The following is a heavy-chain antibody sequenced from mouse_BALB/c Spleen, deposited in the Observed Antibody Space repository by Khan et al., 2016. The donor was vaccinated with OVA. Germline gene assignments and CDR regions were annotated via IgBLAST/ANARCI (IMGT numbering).Heavy chain of an antibody. Sequence: VQLQQSGAELVRPGASVKLSCTASGFTIKDTYMHWVKQRPEQGLEWIGRIDPSNGDTKYDPKFKDKATIPTDTSSNTAYLQLSSLTSADTAVYYCATRSGNPLPYWGRGTLVTVSA. CDR1: GFTIKDTY. D-gene: IGHD4-1*01. J-gene: IGHJ3*01. V-gene: IGHV14-3*02. CDR3: ATRSGNPLPY. CDR2: IDPSNGDT.